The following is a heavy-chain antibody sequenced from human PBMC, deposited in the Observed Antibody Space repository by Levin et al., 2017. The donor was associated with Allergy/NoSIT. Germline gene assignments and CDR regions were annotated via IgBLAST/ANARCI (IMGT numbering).Heavy chain of an antibody. D-gene: IGHD5-18*01. Sequence: GESLKISCSASGFTFSSYAMHWVRQAPGKGLEYVSAISSNGGSTYYADSVKGRFTISRDNSKNTLYLQMSSLRAEDTAVYYCVSREYSYGVFDYWGQGTLVTVSS. J-gene: IGHJ4*02. CDR3: VSREYSYGVFDY. CDR1: GFTFSSYA. CDR2: ISSNGGST. V-gene: IGHV3-64D*06.